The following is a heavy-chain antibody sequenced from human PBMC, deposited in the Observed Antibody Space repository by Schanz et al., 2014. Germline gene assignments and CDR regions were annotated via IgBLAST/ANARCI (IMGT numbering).Heavy chain of an antibody. CDR3: ARGGSGSHYRLDY. D-gene: IGHD1-26*01. Sequence: EVQLVESGGGVVQPGGSLRLSCSASGFTFSSYALHWVRQAPGKGLEWVSYISGSSRTIYYADSMKGRFTVSRDNAENALYLQMNSLRAEDTGLYFCARGGSGSHYRLDYWGQGTLVTVSS. CDR2: ISGSSRTI. CDR1: GFTFSSYA. V-gene: IGHV3-48*01. J-gene: IGHJ4*02.